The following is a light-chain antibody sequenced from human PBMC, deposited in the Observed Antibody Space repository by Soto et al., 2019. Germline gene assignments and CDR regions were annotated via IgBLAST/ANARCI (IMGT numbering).Light chain of an antibody. CDR2: DNT. CDR1: SSNIGSAYD. J-gene: IGLJ3*02. Sequence: QSVLTQPPSVSGAPGQRVTISCTGCSSNIGSAYDVPWYQQLPGTAPKLLIYDNTNRPSGVPDRFSGSKSGTSASLAITGIQDEDEADYYCQSYDSSLSGWVFGGGTKLTVL. V-gene: IGLV1-40*01. CDR3: QSYDSSLSGWV.